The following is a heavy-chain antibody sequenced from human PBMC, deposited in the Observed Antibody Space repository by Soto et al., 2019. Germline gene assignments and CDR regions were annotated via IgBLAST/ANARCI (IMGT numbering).Heavy chain of an antibody. CDR3: ARHRNSSSWFYYYYGMDV. CDR1: GYSFTSYW. CDR2: IYPGDSDT. Sequence: GVSMKISWKVSGYSFTSYWIGWVRQMPGKGLEWMGIIYPGDSDTRYSPSFQGQVTISADKSISTAYLQWSSLKASDTAMYYCARHRNSSSWFYYYYGMDVWGQGTTVTVSS. V-gene: IGHV5-51*01. J-gene: IGHJ6*02. D-gene: IGHD6-13*01.